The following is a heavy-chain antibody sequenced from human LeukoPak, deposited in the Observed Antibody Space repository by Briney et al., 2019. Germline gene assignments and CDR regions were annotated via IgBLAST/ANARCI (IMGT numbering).Heavy chain of an antibody. CDR2: ISWNSGSI. J-gene: IGHJ4*02. Sequence: GRSPRLSCAASGFTFDDYAMHWVRQAPGKGLEWVSGISWNSGSIGYADSVKGRFTISRDNAKNSLYLQMNSLRAEDTALYYCAKDTYSSSWGQGTLVTVSS. CDR1: GFTFDDYA. CDR3: AKDTYSSS. D-gene: IGHD6-13*01. V-gene: IGHV3-9*01.